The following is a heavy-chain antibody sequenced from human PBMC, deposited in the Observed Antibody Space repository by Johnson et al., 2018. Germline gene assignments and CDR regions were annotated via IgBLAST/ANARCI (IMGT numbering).Heavy chain of an antibody. CDR2: ISYVGSNK. D-gene: IGHD3-10*01. V-gene: IGHV3-30*18. J-gene: IGHJ6*02. Sequence: QVQLQESGGGVVQPGRSLRLSCAASDFTFSSYGMHWVRQAPGKGLEWVAVISYVGSNKYYADSVKGRFTISRDNSKNTLYLQMNSLRAEDTALYYCEKDWFNYYYYGMDVWGQGTTVTVSS. CDR1: DFTFSSYG. CDR3: EKDWFNYYYYGMDV.